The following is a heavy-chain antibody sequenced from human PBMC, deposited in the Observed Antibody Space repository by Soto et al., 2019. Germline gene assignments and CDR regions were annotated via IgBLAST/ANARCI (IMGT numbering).Heavy chain of an antibody. CDR3: TTDSYSTMIEVRFDY. D-gene: IGHD3-22*01. V-gene: IGHV3-15*07. Sequence: GGSPRLSCAGSGFAVCNAWINWVRQAPGKGLEWVGRIKSKALGGTTDFAAPVRGRFAITRDDSRNMAYMQMNTLNTEDTAVYFCTTDSYSTMIEVRFDYWGHGTLVTVSS. CDR2: IKSKALGGTT. J-gene: IGHJ4*01. CDR1: GFAVCNAW.